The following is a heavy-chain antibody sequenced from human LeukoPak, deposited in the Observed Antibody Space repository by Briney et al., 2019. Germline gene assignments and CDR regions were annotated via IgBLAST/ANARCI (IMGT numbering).Heavy chain of an antibody. J-gene: IGHJ5*02. CDR2: IYYSGST. Sequence: SETLSLTCTVSGGSISSYYWGWIRQPPGKGLEWIGYIYYSGSTNYNPSLKSRVTISVDTSKNQFSLKLSSVTAADTAVYYCARLYSSSWQTFDPRGQGTLVTVSS. CDR1: GGSISSYY. V-gene: IGHV4-59*08. D-gene: IGHD6-13*01. CDR3: ARLYSSSWQTFDP.